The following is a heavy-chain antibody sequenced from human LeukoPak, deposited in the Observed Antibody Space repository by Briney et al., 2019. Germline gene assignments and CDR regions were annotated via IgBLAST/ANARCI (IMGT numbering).Heavy chain of an antibody. CDR1: GFTFSSYD. V-gene: IGHV3-13*04. Sequence: GGSLRLSCAASGFTFSSYDMHWVRQATRKGLEWVSAIGTAGDTYYPGSVKGRFTISRENAKNSLYLQMRSLKAGDTAVYYCSREDEPNNAFDIWGQGTMVTVSS. CDR3: SREDEPNNAFDI. CDR2: IGTAGDT. D-gene: IGHD2/OR15-2a*01. J-gene: IGHJ3*02.